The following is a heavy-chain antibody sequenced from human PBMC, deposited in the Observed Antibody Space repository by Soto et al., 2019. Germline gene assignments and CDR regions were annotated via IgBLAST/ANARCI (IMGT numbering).Heavy chain of an antibody. D-gene: IGHD1-26*01. CDR3: ARQWGESYKVPYLDQ. J-gene: IGHJ4*02. CDR1: GFSFSSYG. CDR2: IWYDGSRT. Sequence: QVQLVESGGGVVQPGRSLRLSCAASGFSFSSYGMHWVRQAPGKGLEWVAVIWYDGSRTSYAESVKGRFTVSRDNSRKMLRLQMDSPRAEDTAVYFCARQWGESYKVPYLDQWGQGTLVTVSS. V-gene: IGHV3-33*01.